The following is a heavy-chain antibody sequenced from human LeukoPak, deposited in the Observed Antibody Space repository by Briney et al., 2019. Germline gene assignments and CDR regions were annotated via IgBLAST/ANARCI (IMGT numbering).Heavy chain of an antibody. CDR2: IHPGESDL. CDR3: ASSYGAYLPRYFDL. CDR1: GYTFTNYW. V-gene: IGHV5-51*03. J-gene: IGHJ4*02. Sequence: KPGESLKISCTTSGYTFTNYWVAWVRQMPGKGLEWIGVIHPGESDLRYRPSFRGQVTISADKSISTAYLQWTSLRASDSAIYYCASSYGAYLPRYFDLWGQGTLVTVSS. D-gene: IGHD4/OR15-4a*01.